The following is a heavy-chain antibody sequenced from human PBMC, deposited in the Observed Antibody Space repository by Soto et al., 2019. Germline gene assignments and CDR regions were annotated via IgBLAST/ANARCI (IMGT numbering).Heavy chain of an antibody. J-gene: IGHJ5*02. CDR3: ARDQNYDFWSGYYRSGWFDP. CDR2: INPNSGGT. V-gene: IGHV1-2*02. Sequence: ASVKVSCKASGYTFTGYYMHWVRQAPGQGLEWMGWINPNSGGTNYAQKFQGRVTMTRDTSISTAYMELSRLRSDDPAVYYCARDQNYDFWSGYYRSGWFDPWGQGTLVTVSS. D-gene: IGHD3-3*01. CDR1: GYTFTGYY.